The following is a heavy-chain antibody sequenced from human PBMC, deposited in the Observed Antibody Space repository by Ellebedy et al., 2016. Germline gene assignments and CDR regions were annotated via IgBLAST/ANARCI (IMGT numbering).Heavy chain of an antibody. CDR3: AREAVDWNYPLQHAFDI. Sequence: GESLKISXAASGFTFSSYAMHWVRQAPGKGLEWVAVISYDGSNKYYADSVKGRFTISRDNSKNTLYLQMNSLRAEDTAVYYCAREAVDWNYPLQHAFDIWGQGTMVTVSS. CDR1: GFTFSSYA. J-gene: IGHJ3*02. CDR2: ISYDGSNK. D-gene: IGHD1-7*01. V-gene: IGHV3-30-3*01.